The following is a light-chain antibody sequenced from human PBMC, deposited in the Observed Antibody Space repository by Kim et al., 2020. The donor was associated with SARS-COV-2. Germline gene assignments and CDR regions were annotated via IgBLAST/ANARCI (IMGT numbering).Light chain of an antibody. CDR2: QDS. Sequence: GSPVQTASITCSGDKLGDKYACWYQQKPGQSPVLVIYQDSKRPSGIPERFSGSNSGNTATLTISGTQAMDEADYYCQAWDSSTVVFGGGTQLTVL. CDR1: KLGDKY. CDR3: QAWDSSTVV. J-gene: IGLJ2*01. V-gene: IGLV3-1*01.